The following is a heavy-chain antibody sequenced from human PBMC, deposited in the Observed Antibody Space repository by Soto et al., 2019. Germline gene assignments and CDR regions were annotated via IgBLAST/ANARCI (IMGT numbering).Heavy chain of an antibody. CDR1: GGTFSSYA. CDR3: ARDHGKYYYDSSGTPQDAFDI. V-gene: IGHV1-69*01. Sequence: QVQLVQSGAEVKKPGSSVKVSCKASGGTFSSYAISWVRQAPGQGLEWMGGIIPIFGTANYAQKFQGRVTITADEFTSTAYMELSSLRSEDTAVYYCARDHGKYYYDSSGTPQDAFDIWGQGTMVTVSS. D-gene: IGHD3-22*01. CDR2: IIPIFGTA. J-gene: IGHJ3*02.